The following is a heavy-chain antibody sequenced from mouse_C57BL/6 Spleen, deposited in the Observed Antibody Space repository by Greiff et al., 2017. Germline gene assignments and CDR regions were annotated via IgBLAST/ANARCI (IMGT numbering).Heavy chain of an antibody. CDR1: GFTFTDYE. J-gene: IGHJ3*01. CDR3: TSSSKAQAYWFAY. D-gene: IGHD3-2*02. V-gene: IGHV1-15*01. Sequence: QVQLQQSGAELVRPGASVTLSCKASGFTFTDYEMHWVKQTPVHGLEWIGAIDPETGGTAYNQQFTGKAILTAATSSSTAYMALRRLTSEDSAVYYCTSSSKAQAYWFAYWGQGTMVTVSA. CDR2: IDPETGGT.